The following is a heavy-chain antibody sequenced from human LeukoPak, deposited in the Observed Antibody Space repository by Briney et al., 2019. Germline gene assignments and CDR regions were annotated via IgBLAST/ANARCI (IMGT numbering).Heavy chain of an antibody. J-gene: IGHJ4*02. V-gene: IGHV3-48*03. CDR3: ASVYYYNSGSYYY. Sequence: GGSLRLSCAASGFTFSSYEMNWVRQAPGKGLEWVSYISSSGSSIYYADSVKGRSTISRDNAKNSLYLQMNSLRAEDTAVYYCASVYYYNSGSYYYWGQGTLVTVSS. D-gene: IGHD3-10*01. CDR2: ISSSGSSI. CDR1: GFTFSSYE.